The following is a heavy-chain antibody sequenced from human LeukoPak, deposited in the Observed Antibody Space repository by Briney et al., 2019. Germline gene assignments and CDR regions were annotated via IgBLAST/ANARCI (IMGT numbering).Heavy chain of an antibody. CDR1: GYSFSSYD. Sequence: ASVTVSCKASGYSFSSYDISWVRQATGQGREWMGWMNPNSGNTGYAQKFQGRVTMTRNNSINTAYMELSGLRSEDTAVYFCARVLRYYYGMDVWGQGAAVTVSS. CDR3: ARVLRYYYGMDV. D-gene: IGHD2-15*01. V-gene: IGHV1-8*01. CDR2: MNPNSGNT. J-gene: IGHJ6*02.